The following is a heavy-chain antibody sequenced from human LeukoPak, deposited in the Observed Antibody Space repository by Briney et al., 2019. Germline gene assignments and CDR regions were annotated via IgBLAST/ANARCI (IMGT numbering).Heavy chain of an antibody. J-gene: IGHJ3*02. V-gene: IGHV1-69*13. CDR1: GYTFTGYY. Sequence: GASVKVSCKASGYTFTGYYIHWVRQAPGQGLEWMGGIIPIFGTANYAQKFQGRVTITADESTSTAYMELSSLRSEDTAVYYCARPATNLRTAFDIWGQGTMVTVSS. CDR2: IIPIFGTA. CDR3: ARPATNLRTAFDI.